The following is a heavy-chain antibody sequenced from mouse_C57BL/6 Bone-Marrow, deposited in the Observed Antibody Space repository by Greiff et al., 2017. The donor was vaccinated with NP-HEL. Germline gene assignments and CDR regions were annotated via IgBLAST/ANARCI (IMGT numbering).Heavy chain of an antibody. D-gene: IGHD4-1*02. CDR3: ASQLGSFDY. V-gene: IGHV1-69*01. J-gene: IGHJ2*01. CDR2: IDPSDSYT. Sequence: VQLQQPGAELVMPGASVKLSCKASVYTFTSYWMHWVKQRPGQGLEWIGEIDPSDSYTNYTQKFKGKSTLTVDKSSSTAYMQLSSLTSEDSAVYYCASQLGSFDYWGQGTTLTVSS. CDR1: VYTFTSYW.